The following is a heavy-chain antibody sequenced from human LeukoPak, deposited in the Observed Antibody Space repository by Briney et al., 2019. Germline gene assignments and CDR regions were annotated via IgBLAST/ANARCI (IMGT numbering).Heavy chain of an antibody. V-gene: IGHV1-58*01. CDR2: IVVGSGNT. CDR3: AAALYGGNSYYFDY. D-gene: IGHD4-23*01. Sequence: GTSVKVSCKASGFTFTSSAVQWVRQARGQRLEWIGWIVVGSGNTNYAQKFQERVTITRDMSTSTAYMELSSLRSEDTAVYYCAAALYGGNSYYFDYWGQGALVTVSS. J-gene: IGHJ4*02. CDR1: GFTFTSSA.